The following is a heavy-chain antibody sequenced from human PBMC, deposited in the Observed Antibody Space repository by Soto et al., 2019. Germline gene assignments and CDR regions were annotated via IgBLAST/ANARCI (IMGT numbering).Heavy chain of an antibody. Sequence: ETLSLTCTVSGGSISSYYWSWIRQPPGKGLEWIGYIYYSGSTNYNPSLKSRVTISVDTSKNQFSLKLSSVTAADTAVYYCARQGCSGGSCYSSWFDPWGQGTLVTVSS. J-gene: IGHJ5*02. D-gene: IGHD2-15*01. CDR3: ARQGCSGGSCYSSWFDP. CDR1: GGSISSYY. CDR2: IYYSGST. V-gene: IGHV4-59*08.